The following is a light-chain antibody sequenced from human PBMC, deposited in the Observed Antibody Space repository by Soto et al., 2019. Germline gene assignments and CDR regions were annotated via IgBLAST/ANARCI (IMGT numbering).Light chain of an antibody. CDR3: QQYWSPPLT. V-gene: IGKV4-1*01. CDR2: WAS. Sequence: DIVLTQSPDALAVSLGERATINCKSSQSILFNSNNKNYLAWYQQKPGQPPKLLIYWASTRESGVPDRFGGSGSGTDFTLTISSLQAEDVAVYYCQQYWSPPLTFGGGTKVEIK. CDR1: QSILFNSNNKNY. J-gene: IGKJ4*01.